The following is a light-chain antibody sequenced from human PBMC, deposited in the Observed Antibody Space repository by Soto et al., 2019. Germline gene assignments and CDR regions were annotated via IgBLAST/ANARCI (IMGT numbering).Light chain of an antibody. V-gene: IGLV1-40*01. CDR1: SSNIGAGYD. CDR2: GNS. CDR3: QSYDSSLSGSNYV. J-gene: IGLJ1*01. Sequence: QSVLTQAPAVSGGPGQRVTISCTGSSSNIGAGYDVHWYQQLPGTAPKLLIYGNSNRPSGVPDRFSGSKSGTSASLAITGLQAEDEADYYCQSYDSSLSGSNYVFGTGTKVTVL.